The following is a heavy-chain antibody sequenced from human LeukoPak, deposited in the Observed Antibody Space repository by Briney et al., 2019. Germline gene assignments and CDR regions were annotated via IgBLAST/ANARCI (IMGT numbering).Heavy chain of an antibody. D-gene: IGHD3-10*01. CDR2: INHSGST. V-gene: IGHV4-34*01. J-gene: IGHJ5*02. CDR1: GGSFSGYY. Sequence: SETLSLTCAVYGGSFSGYYWSWIRQPPGKGLEWIGEINHSGSTNYNPSLKSRVTISVDTSKNQFSLKLSSVTAADTAVYYCARAPMVRGVGDWFDPWGQGTLVTVSS. CDR3: ARAPMVRGVGDWFDP.